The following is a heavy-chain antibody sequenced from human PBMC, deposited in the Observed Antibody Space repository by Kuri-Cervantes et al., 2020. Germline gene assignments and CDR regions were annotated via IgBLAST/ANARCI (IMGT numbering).Heavy chain of an antibody. Sequence: ASVKVSCKASGYTFTGYYMHWARQAPGQGLEWMGWINPNSGGTNYAQKFQGRVTMTRDTSISTAYMELSRLRSDDTAVYYCARGPSAPIINNWFDPWGQGTLVTVSS. CDR3: ARGPSAPIINNWFDP. CDR2: INPNSGGT. V-gene: IGHV1-2*02. D-gene: IGHD3-10*01. J-gene: IGHJ5*02. CDR1: GYTFTGYY.